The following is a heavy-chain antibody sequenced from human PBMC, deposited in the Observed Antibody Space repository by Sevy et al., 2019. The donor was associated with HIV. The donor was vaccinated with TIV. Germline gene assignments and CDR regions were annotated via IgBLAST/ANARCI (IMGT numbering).Heavy chain of an antibody. CDR3: ARDSGDYPYYFDH. Sequence: SETLSLTCAVSGGSISSGLYSWNWIRQPPGRGLEWIGYIYHTGNTYYNPSLKTRVTISVDRSKNQFSLRLTSVTAADTAVYYCARDSGDYPYYFDHWGQGILVTVSS. J-gene: IGHJ4*02. V-gene: IGHV4-30-2*01. D-gene: IGHD4-17*01. CDR2: IYHTGNT. CDR1: GGSISSGLYS.